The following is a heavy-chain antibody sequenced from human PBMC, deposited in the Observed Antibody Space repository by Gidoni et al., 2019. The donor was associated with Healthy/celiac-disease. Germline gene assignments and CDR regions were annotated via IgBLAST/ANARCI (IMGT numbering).Heavy chain of an antibody. Sequence: EVQLVESGGGLVQPGRSLRLSCTASGFTFGDYAMSWFRQAPGKGLEWVGFIRSKAYGGTTEYAAAGKGRFTISRDDSKSIAYLKMNSLKTEDTAVYYCTRSYYYDSSGLVDYWGQGTLVTVSS. CDR2: IRSKAYGGTT. CDR3: TRSYYYDSSGLVDY. V-gene: IGHV3-49*03. D-gene: IGHD3-22*01. CDR1: GFTFGDYA. J-gene: IGHJ4*02.